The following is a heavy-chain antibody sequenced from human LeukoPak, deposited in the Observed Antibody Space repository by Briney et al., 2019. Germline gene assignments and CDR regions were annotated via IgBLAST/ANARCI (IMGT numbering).Heavy chain of an antibody. V-gene: IGHV3-74*01. J-gene: IGHJ4*02. CDR2: INREGRSA. Sequence: GGSLRLSCSASGFNLREYWMHWVRQAPGGGLVWVSRINREGRSAGYADLVKGRFTITKDKSKNTFAMQMDSLTVEYTAVCYCARGKVGFGDLYPYFDCWGQGVLVTVSS. CDR1: GFNLREYW. CDR3: ARGKVGFGDLYPYFDC. D-gene: IGHD3-16*01.